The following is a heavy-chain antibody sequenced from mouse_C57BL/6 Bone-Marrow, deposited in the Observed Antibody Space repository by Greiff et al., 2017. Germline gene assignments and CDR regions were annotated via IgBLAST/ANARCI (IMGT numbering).Heavy chain of an antibody. Sequence: EVHLVEPGGGLVKPGGSLQLSCAASGFTFSSYTMSWVRQTPEKRLQWVAAISGGGGNPYYPDSVKGRFTISRDNDKNILYLQMSSLRSEDTALYYCSRQVTTVLATKYFDVWGTGTTVTVSS. V-gene: IGHV5-9*01. CDR1: GFTFSSYT. CDR2: ISGGGGNP. CDR3: SRQVTTVLATKYFDV. D-gene: IGHD1-1*01. J-gene: IGHJ1*03.